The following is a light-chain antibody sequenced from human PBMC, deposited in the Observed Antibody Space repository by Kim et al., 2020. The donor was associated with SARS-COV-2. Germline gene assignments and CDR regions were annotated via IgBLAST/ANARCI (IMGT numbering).Light chain of an antibody. CDR3: AVWDDILSSPV. CDR2: AYD. CDR1: SSNIGKNT. Sequence: QRVTISCSGSSSNIGKNTVNWFQQCPGTAPKLLISAYDQRPSGIPDRFSGSKSGTSASLVISGLQSEDEADYYCAVWDDILSSPVFGGGTKLTVL. V-gene: IGLV1-44*01. J-gene: IGLJ3*02.